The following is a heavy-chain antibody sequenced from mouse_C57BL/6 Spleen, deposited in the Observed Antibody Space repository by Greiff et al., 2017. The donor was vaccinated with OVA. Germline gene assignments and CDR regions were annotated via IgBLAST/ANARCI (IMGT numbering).Heavy chain of an antibody. Sequence: EVKLMESGGGLVKPGGSLKLSCAASGFTFSDYGMHWVRQAPEKGLEWVAYISSGSSTIYYADTVKGRFTISRDNAKNTLFLQMTSLRSEDTAMYYCARQTGTGLYFDYWGQGTTLTVSS. V-gene: IGHV5-17*01. J-gene: IGHJ2*01. D-gene: IGHD4-1*01. CDR3: ARQTGTGLYFDY. CDR1: GFTFSDYG. CDR2: ISSGSSTI.